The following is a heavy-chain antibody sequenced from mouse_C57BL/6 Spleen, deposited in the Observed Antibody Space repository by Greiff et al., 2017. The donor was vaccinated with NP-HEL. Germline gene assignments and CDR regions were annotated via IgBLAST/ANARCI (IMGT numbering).Heavy chain of an antibody. CDR3: ARSGGSTSFDY. Sequence: EVQLQQSGAELVKPGASVKLSCTASGFTINDYYMYWVKQRTEQGLEWIGRIDPEDGETNYAPKFQGETTITADTSSNTAYLQLSSLTSEDADVYYCARSGGSTSFDYWGQGTTLTVSS. CDR1: GFTINDYY. J-gene: IGHJ2*01. V-gene: IGHV14-2*01. D-gene: IGHD1-1*01. CDR2: IDPEDGET.